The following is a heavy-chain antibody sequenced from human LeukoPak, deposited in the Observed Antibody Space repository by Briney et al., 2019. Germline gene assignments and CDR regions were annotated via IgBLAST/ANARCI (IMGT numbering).Heavy chain of an antibody. D-gene: IGHD3-9*01. Sequence: PSGTLSLTCAVSGGSLSSSNWWSWVRQPPGKGLEWIGEIYHSGSTNYNPSLKSRVTISVDKSKNQFSLKLSSVTAADTAVYYCARAASLYDILTGYRHNAFDYWGQGTLVTVSS. V-gene: IGHV4-4*02. CDR2: IYHSGST. CDR3: ARAASLYDILTGYRHNAFDY. CDR1: GGSLSSSNW. J-gene: IGHJ4*02.